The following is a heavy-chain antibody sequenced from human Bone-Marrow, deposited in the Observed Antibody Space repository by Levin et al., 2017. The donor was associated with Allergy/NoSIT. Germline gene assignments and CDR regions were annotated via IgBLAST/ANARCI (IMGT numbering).Heavy chain of an antibody. CDR2: ISSSSSYI. D-gene: IGHD3-3*01. CDR1: GFPFSSYS. CDR3: ARGPGLRFLEWLPPGYYYYMDV. Sequence: LSLTCAASGFPFSSYSMNWVRPAPGKGLEWVSSISSSSSYIYYADSVKGRFTISRDNAKNSLYLQMNSLRAEDTAVYYCARGPGLRFLEWLPPGYYYYMDVWGKGTTVTVSS. V-gene: IGHV3-21*01. J-gene: IGHJ6*03.